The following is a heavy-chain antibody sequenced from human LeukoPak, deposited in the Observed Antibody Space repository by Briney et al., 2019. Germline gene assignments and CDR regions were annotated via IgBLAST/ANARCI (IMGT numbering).Heavy chain of an antibody. CDR1: GGSISTYY. V-gene: IGHV4-59*01. CDR2: IYHSGST. J-gene: IGHJ1*01. Sequence: SETLSLTCTVSGGSISTYYWNWIRQPPGKGLEWIGYIYHSGSTNYNPSLQSRVTISVDTSKNQVSLNLNSVTAADTAVYYCARGGAARLHFQNWGQGTLVTVSS. D-gene: IGHD6-6*01. CDR3: ARGGAARLHFQN.